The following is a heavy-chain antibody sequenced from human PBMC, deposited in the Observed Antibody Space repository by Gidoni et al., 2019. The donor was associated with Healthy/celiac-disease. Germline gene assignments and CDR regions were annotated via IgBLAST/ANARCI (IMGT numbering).Heavy chain of an antibody. J-gene: IGHJ4*02. D-gene: IGHD6-13*01. CDR3: AKVNRIAAAGTTFYFDY. CDR1: GFTFSSSS. Sequence: EVQRLESGGGLVQPGGSLRLSCSAYGFTFSSSSMSWVRQAPGKGLGWVSAISGSGGSTYYADSVKGRFTISRENSKNTLYLQMNSLRAEDTAVYYCAKVNRIAAAGTTFYFDYWGQGTLVTVSS. CDR2: ISGSGGST. V-gene: IGHV3-23*01.